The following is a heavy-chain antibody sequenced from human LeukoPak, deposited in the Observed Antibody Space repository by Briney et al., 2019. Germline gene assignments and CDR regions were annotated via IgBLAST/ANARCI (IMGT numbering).Heavy chain of an antibody. Sequence: GESLKISCTASGYSFSTYWICWVRQMPGKGLEWMGIIYPDDSDTTYGPSFEGQVTISSDKSINTAYLQWSSLKASDTAMYFCARQSLELVTQGFGDSDAFDNCGQGTMVTVSS. CDR2: IYPDDSDT. V-gene: IGHV5-51*01. CDR3: ARQSLELVTQGFGDSDAFDN. CDR1: GYSFSTYW. J-gene: IGHJ3*02. D-gene: IGHD2-21*02.